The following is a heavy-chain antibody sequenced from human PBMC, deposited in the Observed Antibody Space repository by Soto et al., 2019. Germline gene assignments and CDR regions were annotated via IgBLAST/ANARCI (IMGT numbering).Heavy chain of an antibody. CDR3: ARMAGPWYFEL. CDR2: INHSGSS. Sequence: SETLSLTCAVHGGSFSGFYWTWIRQPPGKGLEWIGEINHSGSSNYNPPLKSRVTMSLDTSRNQFSLSLNSVTAADTAVYYCARMAGPWYFELWGRGTLVTVSS. CDR1: GGSFSGFY. J-gene: IGHJ2*01. V-gene: IGHV4-34*01.